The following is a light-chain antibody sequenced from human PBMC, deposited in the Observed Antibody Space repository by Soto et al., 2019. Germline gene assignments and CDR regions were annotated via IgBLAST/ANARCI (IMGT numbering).Light chain of an antibody. J-gene: IGLJ2*01. CDR1: SRDVGGYNY. CDR2: DVS. V-gene: IGLV2-14*01. CDR3: SSYTSSSTLAVV. Sequence: QSALTQPASVSGSPGQSITISCTGTSRDVGGYNYVSWYQQHPGKAPKLMIYDVSNRPSGVSNRFSGSKSGNTASLTISGLQAEDDADYYCSSYTSSSTLAVVFGGGTKLTVL.